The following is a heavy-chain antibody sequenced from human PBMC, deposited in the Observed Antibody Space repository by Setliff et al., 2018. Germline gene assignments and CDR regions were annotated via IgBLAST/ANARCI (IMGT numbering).Heavy chain of an antibody. CDR1: GGTFSSYT. CDR3: ARDLGYSGSFMYY. Sequence: SVKVSCKASGGTFSSYTISWVRQAPGQGLEWMGRIIPILGIANYAQKFQGRVTITADKSTSTAYMELSSLRSEDTAVYYCARDLGYSGSFMYYWGQGTLVTVSS. D-gene: IGHD6-13*01. V-gene: IGHV1-69*04. J-gene: IGHJ4*02. CDR2: IIPILGIA.